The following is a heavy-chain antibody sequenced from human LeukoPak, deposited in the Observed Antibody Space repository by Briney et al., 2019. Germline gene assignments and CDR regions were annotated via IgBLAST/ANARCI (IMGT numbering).Heavy chain of an antibody. D-gene: IGHD6-19*01. CDR2: MNPNSGNT. V-gene: IGHV1-8*01. J-gene: IGHJ2*01. Sequence: ASVKVSCKASGYTFTSYDINWVRQATGQGLEWMGWMNPNSGNTGYAQKFQGRVTMTRNTSISTAYMELSSLRSEDTAVYYCARGRVAGTKAYWYFDLWGRGTLVTVSS. CDR3: ARGRVAGTKAYWYFDL. CDR1: GYTFTSYD.